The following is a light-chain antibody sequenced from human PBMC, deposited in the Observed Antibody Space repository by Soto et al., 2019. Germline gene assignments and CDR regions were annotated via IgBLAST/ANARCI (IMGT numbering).Light chain of an antibody. CDR3: SSYTSISTLV. Sequence: QSALTQPASVSGSPEQSITMSCTGTNSDVGGYNYVSWYQQHPGKAPKLMLYDVNKRPSGVSSRFSGSKSGNTASLTISGLQAEDEADYYCSSYTSISTLVFGTGTKPTVL. V-gene: IGLV2-14*01. CDR1: NSDVGGYNY. J-gene: IGLJ1*01. CDR2: DVN.